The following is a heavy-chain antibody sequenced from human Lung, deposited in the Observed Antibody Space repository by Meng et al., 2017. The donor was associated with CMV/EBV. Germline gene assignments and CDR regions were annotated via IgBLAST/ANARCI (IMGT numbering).Heavy chain of an antibody. J-gene: IGHJ4*02. CDR2: LYSGGPT. CDR1: GFTFPSQS. V-gene: IGHV3-53*01. D-gene: IGHD3-22*01. CDR3: ARTLYDSSNGYFFDY. Sequence: SGFTFPSQSMSWVRQPQGKVLEWVAVLYSGGPTNYADSVKGRFIISRDNSKNTVYLQMNSLRGDDSAVYFCARTLYDSSNGYFFDYWGQGTLVTVSS.